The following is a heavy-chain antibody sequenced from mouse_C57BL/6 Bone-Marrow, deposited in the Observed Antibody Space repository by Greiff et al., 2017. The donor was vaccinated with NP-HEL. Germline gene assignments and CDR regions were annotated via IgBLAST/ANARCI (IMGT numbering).Heavy chain of an antibody. Sequence: EVQLQQSGPGLVKPSQSLSLTCSVTGYSITSGYYWYWIRQFPGNKLEWMGYISYDGSNNYKPSLKNRISITRDTSKNQFFLKLNSVTTEDTATYYCAREVNCEDWYFVVWATGTTVTVSS. CDR3: AREVNCEDWYFVV. J-gene: IGHJ1*03. V-gene: IGHV3-6*01. CDR2: ISYDGSN. D-gene: IGHD2-1*01. CDR1: GYSITSGYY.